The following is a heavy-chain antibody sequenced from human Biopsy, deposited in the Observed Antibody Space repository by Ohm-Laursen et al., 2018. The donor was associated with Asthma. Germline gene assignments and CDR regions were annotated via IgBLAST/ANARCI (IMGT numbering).Heavy chain of an antibody. J-gene: IGHJ3*01. V-gene: IGHV1-3*04. CDR1: GYNFISFA. CDR3: ARTYYDFLTGQVKDVFGV. Sequence: GSSVNDSCKASGYNFISFAIHWVRQAPGQRLEWMCWVNTGNGDTKYSQKFQGRVTITRDTSASTAYMELRSLRSEDTATYYCARTYYDFLTGQVKDVFGVWGQGTMVTVSS. CDR2: VNTGNGDT. D-gene: IGHD3-9*01.